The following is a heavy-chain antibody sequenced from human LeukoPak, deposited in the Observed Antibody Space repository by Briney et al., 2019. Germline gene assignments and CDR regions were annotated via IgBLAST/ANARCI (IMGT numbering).Heavy chain of an antibody. CDR1: GGSFSGYY. D-gene: IGHD3/OR15-3a*01. Sequence: SETLSLTCAVYGGSFSGYYWSWIRQPPGKGLEWIGEINHSGSTNYNPSLKSRVTISVDTSKNQFSLKLSSVTAADTAVYYCARLRVGPYYFDYWGQGTLVTVSS. CDR3: ARLRVGPYYFDY. V-gene: IGHV4-34*01. CDR2: INHSGST. J-gene: IGHJ4*02.